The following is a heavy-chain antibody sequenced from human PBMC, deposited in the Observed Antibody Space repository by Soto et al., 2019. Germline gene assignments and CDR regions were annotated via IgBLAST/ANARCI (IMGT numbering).Heavy chain of an antibody. Sequence: SETLSLTCTVSGGSISSGDYYWSWIRQPPGKGLEWIGYIYYSGSTYYNPSLKSRVTISVDTSKNQFSLKLSSVTAADTAVYYCARYSGYEGLRFDPWGQGTLVTVSS. J-gene: IGHJ5*02. D-gene: IGHD5-12*01. V-gene: IGHV4-30-4*01. CDR1: GGSISSGDYY. CDR3: ARYSGYEGLRFDP. CDR2: IYYSGST.